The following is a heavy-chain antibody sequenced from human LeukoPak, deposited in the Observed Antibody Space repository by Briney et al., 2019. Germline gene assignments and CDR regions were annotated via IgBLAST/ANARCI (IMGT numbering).Heavy chain of an antibody. CDR3: ARDIVATMPFDY. Sequence: ASVKVSCKASGYTFTSYDINWVRQATGQGLEWMGWMNPNSGNTGYAQKFQGRVTMTRNTSISTAYMELSSLRSEDTAVYYCARDIVATMPFDYWGQGTLVTVSS. J-gene: IGHJ4*02. CDR2: MNPNSGNT. V-gene: IGHV1-8*01. D-gene: IGHD5-12*01. CDR1: GYTFTSYD.